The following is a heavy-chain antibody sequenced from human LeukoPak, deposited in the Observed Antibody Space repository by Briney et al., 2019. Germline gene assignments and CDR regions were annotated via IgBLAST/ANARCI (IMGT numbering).Heavy chain of an antibody. J-gene: IGHJ4*02. CDR1: GFTFSSYG. CDR2: ISYDGSNK. CDR3: AKLSYGDYLFDC. D-gene: IGHD4-17*01. Sequence: GGTLRLSCAASGFTFSSYGMHWVRQAPGKGLEWVAVISYDGSNKYYADSVKGRFTISRDNSKNTLYLQMNSLRAEDTAVYYCAKLSYGDYLFDCWGQGTLVTVSS. V-gene: IGHV3-30*18.